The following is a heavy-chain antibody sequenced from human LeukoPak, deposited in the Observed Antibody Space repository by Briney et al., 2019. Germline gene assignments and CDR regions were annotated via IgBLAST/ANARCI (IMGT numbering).Heavy chain of an antibody. J-gene: IGHJ4*02. CDR3: ARLRDGYNYG. D-gene: IGHD5-24*01. Sequence: SETLSLTCTVSGSSISSYYWSWIRQPPGKGLEWIGYIYTSGSTNYNPSLKSRVTISVDTSKNQFSLKLSSVTAADTAVYYCARLRDGYNYGWGQGTLVTVSS. V-gene: IGHV4-4*09. CDR2: IYTSGST. CDR1: GSSISSYY.